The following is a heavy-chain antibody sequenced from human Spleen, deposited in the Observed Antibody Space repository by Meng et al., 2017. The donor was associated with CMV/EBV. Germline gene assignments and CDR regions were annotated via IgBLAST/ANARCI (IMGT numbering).Heavy chain of an antibody. D-gene: IGHD2-2*02. CDR1: GYTFTSYY. J-gene: IGHJ5*02. Sequence: ASVKVSCKASGYTFTSYYMHWVRQAPGQGLEWMGIISPSGGSTSYAQKFQGRVTMTRDTSTSTVYMELSSLRSEDTAVYYCAREGGYCSSTSCYRSWFDPWGQGTLVTVSS. CDR3: AREGGYCSSTSCYRSWFDP. CDR2: ISPSGGST. V-gene: IGHV1-46*01.